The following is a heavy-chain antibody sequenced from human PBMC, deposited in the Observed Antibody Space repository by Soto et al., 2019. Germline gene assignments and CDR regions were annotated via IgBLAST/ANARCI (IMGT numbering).Heavy chain of an antibody. CDR1: GFTFDNYA. V-gene: IGHV3-23*01. CDR2: VSASGRDT. J-gene: IGHJ4*02. CDR3: AKGKTTGWYYFDF. Sequence: PGGSLRLSCAASGFTFDNYAMSWVRQAPGKGLEWVAGVSASGRDTYYADSVKDRFTISRDSSKNTLYLQMNSLRAQDTATYYCAKGKTTGWYYFDFWGQGTLVT. D-gene: IGHD6-19*01.